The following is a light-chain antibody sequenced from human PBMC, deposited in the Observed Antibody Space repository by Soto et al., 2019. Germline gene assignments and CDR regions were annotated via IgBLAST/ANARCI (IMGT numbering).Light chain of an antibody. Sequence: EIVWTQSPATLSFSPGERATLSFGASPSVTNYLTWYQQKPGQAPRLLIYGASSRATGIPDRFSGSGSGTDFTLTISRLEPEDFAVYYCQQYGIFPITFGQGTRLEIK. V-gene: IGKV3-20*01. CDR1: PSVTNY. J-gene: IGKJ5*01. CDR2: GAS. CDR3: QQYGIFPIT.